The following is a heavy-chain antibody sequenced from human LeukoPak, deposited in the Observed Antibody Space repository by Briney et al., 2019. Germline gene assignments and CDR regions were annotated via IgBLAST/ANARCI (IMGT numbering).Heavy chain of an antibody. CDR2: IYPGDSDI. V-gene: IGHV5-51*01. D-gene: IGHD3-16*02. CDR3: ARQTSLSPYYFDS. CDR1: GHSFTNYW. Sequence: GESLKISCKGSGHSFTNYWIAWVRQMPGKGLEWMGIIYPGDSDIRYSPSFQGQVTISADRSISTAYLQWTSLKASDTAVYYCARQTSLSPYYFDSWGQGTLVTVSS. J-gene: IGHJ4*02.